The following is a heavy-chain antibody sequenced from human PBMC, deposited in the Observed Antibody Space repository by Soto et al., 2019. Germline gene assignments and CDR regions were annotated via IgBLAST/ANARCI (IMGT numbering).Heavy chain of an antibody. Sequence: SETLSLTCVVSGYSIMRGYFWGFIRQPPGEGLEWIASIYHNGSTYYNPSLKSRVTISVDTSRNQLSLKLRSVTAADTAVYYCARPRITASGHYFDYWGQGTVVTVS. CDR2: IYHNGST. V-gene: IGHV4-38-2*01. D-gene: IGHD6-13*01. J-gene: IGHJ4*02. CDR3: ARPRITASGHYFDY. CDR1: GYSIMRGYF.